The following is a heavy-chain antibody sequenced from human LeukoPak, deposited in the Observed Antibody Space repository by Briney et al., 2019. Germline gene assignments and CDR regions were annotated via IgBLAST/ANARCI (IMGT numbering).Heavy chain of an antibody. D-gene: IGHD6-13*01. V-gene: IGHV3-21*01. J-gene: IGHJ6*04. CDR2: ISSSSSYI. CDR1: GFTFSRYS. CDR3: AREGIAAAGTYYYYGMDV. Sequence: AGGSLRLSCAASGFTFSRYSMNWVRQAPGKGLEWVSSISSSSSYIYYADSVKGRFTISRDNAKNSLYLQMNSLRAEDTAVYYCAREGIAAAGTYYYYGMDVWGKGTTVTVSS.